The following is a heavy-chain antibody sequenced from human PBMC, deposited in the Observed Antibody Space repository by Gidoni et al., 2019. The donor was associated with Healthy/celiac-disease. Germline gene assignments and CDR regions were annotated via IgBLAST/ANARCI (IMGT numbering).Heavy chain of an antibody. CDR3: ASLAGTSGLNGIDY. D-gene: IGHD2-2*01. Sequence: QVQLVESGGGVVQPGRSLRLSWAASGFPFSSYAMHWVRQAPGKGLGWLAVISYDGSNKYYADSVNGRFTISRDKSKNTLYLQMNSLRAEDTAVYYCASLAGTSGLNGIDYWGQGTLVTVSS. CDR2: ISYDGSNK. V-gene: IGHV3-30-3*01. J-gene: IGHJ4*02. CDR1: GFPFSSYA.